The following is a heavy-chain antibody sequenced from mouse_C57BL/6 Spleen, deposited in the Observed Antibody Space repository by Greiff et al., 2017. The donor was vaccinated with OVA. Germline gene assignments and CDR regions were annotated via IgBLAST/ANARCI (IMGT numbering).Heavy chain of an antibody. J-gene: IGHJ4*01. Sequence: QVQLQQPGAELVKPGASVKMSCKASGYTFTSYWITWVKQRPGQGLEWIGDIYPGSGSTNYTEKFKSKATLTVDTSSSTAYMQLSSLTSEDSAVYYCARGGQLRLRMDYWGQGTSVTVSS. CDR3: ARGGQLRLRMDY. V-gene: IGHV1-55*01. D-gene: IGHD3-2*02. CDR1: GYTFTSYW. CDR2: IYPGSGST.